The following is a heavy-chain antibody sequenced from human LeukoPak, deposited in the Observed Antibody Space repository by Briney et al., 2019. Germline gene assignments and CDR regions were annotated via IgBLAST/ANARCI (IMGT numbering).Heavy chain of an antibody. CDR3: ARRTRYCSSTSCSTWFDP. V-gene: IGHV4-34*01. CDR2: INHSGST. J-gene: IGHJ5*02. CDR1: GGSFSGYY. D-gene: IGHD2-2*02. Sequence: SETLSLTCAVYGGSFSGYYWSWIRQPPGKGLEWIGEINHSGSTNYNPSLKSRVTISVDTSKNQFSLKLSSVTAADTAVYYCARRTRYCSSTSCSTWFDPWGQGTLVTVST.